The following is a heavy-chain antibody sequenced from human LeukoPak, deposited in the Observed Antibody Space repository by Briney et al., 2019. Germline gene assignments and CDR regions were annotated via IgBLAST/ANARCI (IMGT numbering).Heavy chain of an antibody. CDR1: GFTFSSYS. J-gene: IGHJ6*02. D-gene: IGHD3-22*01. V-gene: IGHV3-30-3*01. Sequence: QPGRSLRLSCAASGFTFSSYSMHWVRQAPGKGLEWVAVISYDGSNKYYADSVKGRFTISRDNSKNTLYLQMNSLRAEDTAVYYCAREDYYDSSGPTTGMDVWGQGTTVTVSS. CDR3: AREDYYDSSGPTTGMDV. CDR2: ISYDGSNK.